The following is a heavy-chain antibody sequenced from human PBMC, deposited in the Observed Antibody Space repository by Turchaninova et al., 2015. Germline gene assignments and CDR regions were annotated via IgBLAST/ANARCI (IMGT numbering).Heavy chain of an antibody. D-gene: IGHD3-22*01. CDR3: ARGPDSSSYYYFY. V-gene: IGHV1-69*12. J-gene: IGHJ4*02. Sequence: QVQLVQSGAEVKKPGSSVKVSCKASGGTFSTSAISWVRQAPGQGPGWMGGVTPMLGTPNYAQKFQGRVIITADEFTSTAYMELISLRSDDTALSYCARGPDSSSYYYFYWGQGTLVTVSS. CDR2: VTPMLGTP. CDR1: GGTFSTSA.